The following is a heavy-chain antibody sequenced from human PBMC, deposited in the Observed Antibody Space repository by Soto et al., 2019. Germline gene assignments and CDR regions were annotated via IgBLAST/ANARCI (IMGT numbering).Heavy chain of an antibody. Sequence: GGSLRLSCAASGFTFSSYWMSWVRQAPGKGLEWVANIKQDGSEKYYVDSVKGRFTISRDNAKNSLYLQMNSLRAEDTAVYYCAREAGVAAAGDYYYYYMDVWGKGTTVTVSS. D-gene: IGHD6-13*01. V-gene: IGHV3-7*01. J-gene: IGHJ6*03. CDR1: GFTFSSYW. CDR3: AREAGVAAAGDYYYYYMDV. CDR2: IKQDGSEK.